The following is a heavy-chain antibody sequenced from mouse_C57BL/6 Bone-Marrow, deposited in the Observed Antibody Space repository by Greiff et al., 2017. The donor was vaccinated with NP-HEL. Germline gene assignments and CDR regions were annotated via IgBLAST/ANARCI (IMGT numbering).Heavy chain of an antibody. V-gene: IGHV1-69*01. Sequence: QVQLKQPGAELVMPGASVKLSCKASGYTFTSYWMHWVKQRPGQGLEWIGEIDPSDSYTNYNQKFKGNSTLTVDKSSSTAYMQLSSLTSEDSAVYYCAREFYYGYPYYYAMDYWGQGTSVTVSS. CDR1: GYTFTSYW. D-gene: IGHD2-2*01. J-gene: IGHJ4*01. CDR3: AREFYYGYPYYYAMDY. CDR2: IDPSDSYT.